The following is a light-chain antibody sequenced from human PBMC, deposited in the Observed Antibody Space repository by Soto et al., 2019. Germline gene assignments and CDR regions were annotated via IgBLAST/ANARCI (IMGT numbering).Light chain of an antibody. CDR2: GAS. J-gene: IGKJ1*01. CDR1: QSVSSN. CDR3: QQYNNWPGT. V-gene: IGKV3-15*01. Sequence: IVLTQSPATLSLSPGERATLSCRASQSVSSNLAWYQQKPGQAPRLLIYGASTRATGIPARFSGSGSGTEFTLTISSLQSEDFAVYYCQQYNNWPGTFGQGTKVDI.